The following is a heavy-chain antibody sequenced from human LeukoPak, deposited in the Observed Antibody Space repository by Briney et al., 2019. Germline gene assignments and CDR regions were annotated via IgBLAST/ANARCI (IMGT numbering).Heavy chain of an antibody. J-gene: IGHJ4*02. V-gene: IGHV4-59*08. CDR3: ARHGHILTGYYKGYFDY. D-gene: IGHD3-9*01. Sequence: SETLSLTCTVSGGSISSYYWSWIRQPPGKGLEWIGYIYYSGSTNYNPSLKSRVTISVDTSKNQFSLKLSSVTAADTAVYYCARHGHILTGYYKGYFDYWGQGTLVTVSS. CDR1: GGSISSYY. CDR2: IYYSGST.